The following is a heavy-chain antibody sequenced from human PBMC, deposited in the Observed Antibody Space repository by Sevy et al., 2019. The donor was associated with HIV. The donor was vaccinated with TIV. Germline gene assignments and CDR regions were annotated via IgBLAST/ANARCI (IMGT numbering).Heavy chain of an antibody. J-gene: IGHJ4*02. CDR2: VDHSGGT. D-gene: IGHD5-12*01. CDR3: ARGRSPKRLPLLYSGYDHMTAHFFDY. V-gene: IGHV4-34*01. Sequence: SETLSLTCSVYGESVSSSYWTWIRQPPGGGLDWVGEVDHSGGTSYNPSLKSRATVSLATSKGQFSLKLNSVTAADTAVYFCARGRSPKRLPLLYSGYDHMTAHFFDYWGQGALVTVSS. CDR1: GESVSSSY.